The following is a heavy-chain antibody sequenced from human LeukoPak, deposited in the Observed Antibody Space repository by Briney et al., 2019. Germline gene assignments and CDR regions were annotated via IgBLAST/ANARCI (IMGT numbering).Heavy chain of an antibody. Sequence: GGSLRLSCAASGFTVSSNYMSWVRQAPGKGLEWVSVIYSGGSTYYADPVKGRFTISRDNSKNTLYLQMNSLRAEDTAVYYCASHPALSSSSWWASRGTDYWGQGTLVTVSS. V-gene: IGHV3-66*02. CDR1: GFTVSSNY. D-gene: IGHD6-13*01. CDR3: ASHPALSSSSWWASRGTDY. CDR2: IYSGGST. J-gene: IGHJ4*02.